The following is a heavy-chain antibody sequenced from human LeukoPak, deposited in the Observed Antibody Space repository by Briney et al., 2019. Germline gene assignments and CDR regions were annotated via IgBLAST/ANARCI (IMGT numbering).Heavy chain of an antibody. CDR2: IIASFGTA. J-gene: IGHJ5*02. CDR3: ARVVTPRYCSSTSCYWKGWFDP. Sequence: SVKVSCKASGGTLSRYAISWVRQAPGQGLEWMGGIIASFGTANYAQKFQGRVTISAGESSGTAYMELSSLRSEDTAVYYCARVVTPRYCSSTSCYWKGWFDPWGQGTLVTVSS. V-gene: IGHV1-69*13. CDR1: GGTLSRYA. D-gene: IGHD2-2*01.